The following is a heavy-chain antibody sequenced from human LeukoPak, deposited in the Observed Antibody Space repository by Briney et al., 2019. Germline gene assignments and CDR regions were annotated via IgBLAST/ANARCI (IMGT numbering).Heavy chain of an antibody. Sequence: GASVTISCKASGYTFTGYYLHWVRQAPGQGLEWMGWISPNSDDTNYAQNFRGRVNMTRDTSISTAYMELSRLRSDDTAIYYCARGGFDYWGQGTLVTVSS. V-gene: IGHV1-2*02. CDR2: ISPNSDDT. CDR1: GYTFTGYY. CDR3: ARGGFDY. J-gene: IGHJ4*02.